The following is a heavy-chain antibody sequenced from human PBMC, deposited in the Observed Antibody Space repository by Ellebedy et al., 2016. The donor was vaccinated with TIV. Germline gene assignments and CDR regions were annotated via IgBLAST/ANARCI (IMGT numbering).Heavy chain of an antibody. CDR2: LTWIGDST. CDR3: ATDMGSSSWLDY. V-gene: IGHV3-43*01. J-gene: IGHJ4*02. CDR1: GFTFGDYT. Sequence: GESLKIYCVASGFTFGDYTMHWVRPGPGKGLEWVSLLTWIGDSTDYADSVNGRFTISRDNSQNSLYLQMNSLTTEDTAVYYCATDMGSSSWLDYWGQGTLVTVSS. D-gene: IGHD2-15*01.